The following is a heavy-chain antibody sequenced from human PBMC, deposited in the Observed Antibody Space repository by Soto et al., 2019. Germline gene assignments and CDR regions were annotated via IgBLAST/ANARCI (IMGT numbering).Heavy chain of an antibody. CDR2: INPNSGGT. CDR3: ARDIQTMVRGGARLLDY. J-gene: IGHJ4*02. D-gene: IGHD3-10*01. Sequence: QVQLVQSGAEVKKPGASVKVSCKASGYTFTGYYMHWVRQAPGQGLEWMGWINPNSGGTNYAQKFQGRVTMTRDTSISTAYMELSRLRSDDTAVYYCARDIQTMVRGGARLLDYWGQGTLVTVSS. V-gene: IGHV1-2*02. CDR1: GYTFTGYY.